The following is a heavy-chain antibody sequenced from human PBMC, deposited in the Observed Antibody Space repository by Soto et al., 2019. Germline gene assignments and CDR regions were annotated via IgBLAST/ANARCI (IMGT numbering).Heavy chain of an antibody. J-gene: IGHJ4*02. V-gene: IGHV3-11*01. D-gene: IGHD3-22*01. CDR1: GFNFSDSY. CDR2: ISSSDSII. Sequence: QVQLLESGGGFVKPGGPLSLSCAASGFNFSDSYMSWIRQAPGKGLEWGSYISSSDSIIYYSDSVKGLFIISRDNAKNSLYLQMNSLRAEATSGYYCARDLGYYDSSGYFHYWGQGTLVTVSS. CDR3: ARDLGYYDSSGYFHY.